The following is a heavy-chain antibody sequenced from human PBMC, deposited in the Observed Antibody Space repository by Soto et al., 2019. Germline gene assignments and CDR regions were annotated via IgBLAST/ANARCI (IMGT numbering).Heavy chain of an antibody. D-gene: IGHD2-2*01. CDR1: GFTFSSYE. Sequence: VGSLRLSCAASGFTFSSYEMNWVRQAPGKGLEWVSYISSSGSTIYYADSVKGRFTISRDNAKNSLYLQMNSLRAEDTAVYYCARLSYCSSSSCYDNWFDPWGQGTLVTVSS. J-gene: IGHJ5*02. V-gene: IGHV3-48*03. CDR3: ARLSYCSSSSCYDNWFDP. CDR2: ISSSGSTI.